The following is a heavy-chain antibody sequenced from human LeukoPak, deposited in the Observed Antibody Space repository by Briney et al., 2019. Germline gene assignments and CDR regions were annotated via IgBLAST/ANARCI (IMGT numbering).Heavy chain of an antibody. CDR3: VRLSYTSSWYDNYFEY. Sequence: GESLKISCKGSGYIFISCWIGWVRQMPGKGLEWMGIIYPGDSDTRYSPSFQGQVTISADKSISTAFLQWGSLKASDTAVYYCVRLSYTSSWYDNYFEYWGQGTLVTVSS. J-gene: IGHJ4*02. V-gene: IGHV5-51*01. CDR1: GYIFISCW. D-gene: IGHD6-13*01. CDR2: IYPGDSDT.